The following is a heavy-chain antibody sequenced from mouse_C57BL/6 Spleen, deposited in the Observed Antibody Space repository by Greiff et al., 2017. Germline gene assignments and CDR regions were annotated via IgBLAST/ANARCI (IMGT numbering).Heavy chain of an antibody. CDR3: ARHYYGSDY. CDR2: IYPGSGKT. D-gene: IGHD1-1*01. J-gene: IGHJ2*01. V-gene: IGHV1-76*01. Sequence: QVQLQQSGAELVRPGASVKLSCKASGYTFTDYYINWVKQRPGQGLEWIARIYPGSGKTYYNEKFKGKATLTAEKSSSTAYMQLSSLTSQDSAVYFCARHYYGSDYWGQGTTLTVSS. CDR1: GYTFTDYY.